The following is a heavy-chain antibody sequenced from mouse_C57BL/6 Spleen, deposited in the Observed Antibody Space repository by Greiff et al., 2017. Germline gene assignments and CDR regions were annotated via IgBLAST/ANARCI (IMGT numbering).Heavy chain of an antibody. V-gene: IGHV1-64*01. CDR3: ATDDYCVSCGY. CDR2: IYPNSGGT. CDR1: GYAFTSYW. J-gene: IGHJ3*02. Sequence: QVQLQQSGAELVKPGASVKLSCKASGYAFTSYWMNWVKQRPGQGLEWIGLIYPNSGGTNYNEKFKSKATLTADKSSSTAYMQLSSLTSEDSAVYYCATDDYCVSCGYWGKGTMVTVSS. D-gene: IGHD2-4*01.